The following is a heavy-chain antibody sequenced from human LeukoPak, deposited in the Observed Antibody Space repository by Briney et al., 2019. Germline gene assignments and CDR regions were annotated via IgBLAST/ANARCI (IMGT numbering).Heavy chain of an antibody. J-gene: IGHJ4*02. CDR1: GFTFSSYA. CDR2: ISASGGYT. V-gene: IGHV3-23*01. D-gene: IGHD6-13*01. CDR3: AKERGNIPAAAVFDY. Sequence: GGSLRLSCAASGFTFSSYAMHWVRQAPGKGLEWVSAISASGGYTYYADSVKGRFTISRDSSKTTLYLQMNSLRAEDTAVYYCAKERGNIPAAAVFDYWGQGTLVTVSS.